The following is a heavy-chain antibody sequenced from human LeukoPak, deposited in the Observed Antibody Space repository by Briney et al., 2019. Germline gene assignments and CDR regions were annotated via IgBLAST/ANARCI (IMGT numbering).Heavy chain of an antibody. J-gene: IGHJ4*02. V-gene: IGHV3-23*01. D-gene: IGHD3-16*02. CDR2: ISGSGGST. Sequence: SGGSLRLSCAASGFTFSNYAMSWVRQAPGKGLEWVSTISGSGGSTYYADSVKGRFTISRDNAKNTLYLQLSSLRAEDTAVYYCAKGTVIDYWGQGTLVTVSS. CDR3: AKGTVIDY. CDR1: GFTFSNYA.